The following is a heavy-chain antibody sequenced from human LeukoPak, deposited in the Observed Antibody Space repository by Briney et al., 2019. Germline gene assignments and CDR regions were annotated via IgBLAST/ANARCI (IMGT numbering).Heavy chain of an antibody. CDR3: ARVGFYDFWSGINFFDY. CDR2: ISSSSSYI. J-gene: IGHJ4*02. CDR1: GFTFSSYS. D-gene: IGHD3-3*01. Sequence: GGSLRLSCAASGFTFSSYSMNWVRQAPGKGLEWVSSISSSSSYIYYADSVEGRFTISRDNAKNSLYLQMNSLRVEDTAVYYCARVGFYDFWSGINFFDYWGQGTLVTVSS. V-gene: IGHV3-21*01.